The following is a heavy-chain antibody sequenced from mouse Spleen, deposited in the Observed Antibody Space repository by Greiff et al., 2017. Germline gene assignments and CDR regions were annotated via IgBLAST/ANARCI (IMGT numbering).Heavy chain of an antibody. D-gene: IGHD2-1*01. CDR2: IDPSDSET. V-gene: IGHV1-52*01. CDR1: GYTFTSYW. J-gene: IGHJ3*01. CDR3: ARGLGYYGNSPFAY. Sequence: QVQLQQPGAELVRPGSSVKLSCKASGYTFTSYWMHWVKQRPIQGLEWIGNIDPSDSETHYNQKFKDKATLTVDKSSSTAYMQLSSLTSEDSAVYYCARGLGYYGNSPFAYWGQGTLVTVSA.